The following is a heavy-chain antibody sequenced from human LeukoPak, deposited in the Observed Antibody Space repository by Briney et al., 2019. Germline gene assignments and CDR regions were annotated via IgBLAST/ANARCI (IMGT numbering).Heavy chain of an antibody. D-gene: IGHD5-18*01. V-gene: IGHV4-39*07. CDR1: GGSISSSSYY. CDR2: IYYSGST. J-gene: IGHJ3*02. CDR3: ARDGTNRVDTAMRVLSDAFDI. Sequence: PSETLSLTCTVSGGSISSSSYYWGWIRQPPGKGLEWIGSIYYSGSTYYNPSLKSRVTISVDTSKNQFSLKLSSVTAADTAVYYCARDGTNRVDTAMRVLSDAFDIWGQGTMVTVSS.